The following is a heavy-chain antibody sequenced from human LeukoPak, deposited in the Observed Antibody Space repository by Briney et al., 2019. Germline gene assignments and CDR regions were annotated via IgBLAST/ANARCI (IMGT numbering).Heavy chain of an antibody. J-gene: IGHJ4*02. CDR1: GGSISSYY. V-gene: IGHV4-59*06. Sequence: PSETLSLTCTVSGGSISSYYWSWIRQHPGKGLEWIGYIYYSGSTDYNPSLNSRVTISVDTSKNQFSLKLSSVTAADTAVYYCASLPYYYDTSVSYWGQGTLVTVSS. D-gene: IGHD3-22*01. CDR2: IYYSGST. CDR3: ASLPYYYDTSVSY.